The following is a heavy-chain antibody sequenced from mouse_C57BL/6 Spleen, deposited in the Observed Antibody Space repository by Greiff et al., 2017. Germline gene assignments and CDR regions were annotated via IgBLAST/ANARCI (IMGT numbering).Heavy chain of an antibody. V-gene: IGHV1-82*01. CDR1: GYAFSSSW. D-gene: IGHD1-1*01. CDR2: IYPGDGDT. CDR3: ARGYYYGSSYSDY. J-gene: IGHJ2*01. Sequence: VQLQQSGPELVKPGASVKISCKASGYAFSSSWMNWVKQRPGKGLEWIGRIYPGDGDTNYNGKFKGKATLTADKSSSTAYMQLSSLTSEDSAVYFCARGYYYGSSYSDYWGQGTTLTVSS.